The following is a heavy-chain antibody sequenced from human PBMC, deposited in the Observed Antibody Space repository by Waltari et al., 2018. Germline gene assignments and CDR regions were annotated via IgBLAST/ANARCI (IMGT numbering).Heavy chain of an antibody. CDR3: ARDRGGHSYGDYYLDY. D-gene: IGHD4-17*01. CDR2: IYYSGSA. J-gene: IGHJ4*02. V-gene: IGHV4-39*07. CDR1: GGSISSSSYY. Sequence: QLQLQESGPGLVKPSETLSLTCTVSGGSISSSSYYWGWIRQPPGKGLEWIGSIYYSGSAYYIPSLKSRVTMSVDTSKNHFSLKLSSVTAADTAVYYCARDRGGHSYGDYYLDYWGQGTLVTVSS.